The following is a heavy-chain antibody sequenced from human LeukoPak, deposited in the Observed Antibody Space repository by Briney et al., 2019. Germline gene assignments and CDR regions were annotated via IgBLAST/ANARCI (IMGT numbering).Heavy chain of an antibody. CDR1: GYTLTDLS. Sequence: GASVKVSCTVSGYTLTDLSIHWVRQGPGKGLEWMGGFDPEDGETIYAQNFQGRVTMTEDTSTNTAYMELRSLRSDDTAVYYCARVDYDFWSGYRNNWFDPWGQGTLVTVSS. CDR2: FDPEDGET. D-gene: IGHD3-3*01. V-gene: IGHV1-24*01. CDR3: ARVDYDFWSGYRNNWFDP. J-gene: IGHJ5*02.